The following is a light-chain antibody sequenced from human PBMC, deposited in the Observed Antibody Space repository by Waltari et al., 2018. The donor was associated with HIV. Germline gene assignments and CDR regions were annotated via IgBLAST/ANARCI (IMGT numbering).Light chain of an antibody. V-gene: IGLV1-36*01. CDR2: YSE. Sequence: QSVLTQPPSVSEGPGQEVIISCSGRRSNIGVNAVNWYQHLPGKPPKLLVFYSELLASGVSDRFSGSRSGTSASLAITGLQSDDEGLYYCAAWDDSLNVVVFGGGTKLSVL. J-gene: IGLJ2*01. CDR1: RSNIGVNA. CDR3: AAWDDSLNVVV.